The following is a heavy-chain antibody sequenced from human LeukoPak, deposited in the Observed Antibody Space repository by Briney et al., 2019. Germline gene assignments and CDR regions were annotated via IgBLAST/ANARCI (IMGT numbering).Heavy chain of an antibody. Sequence: GSLKLSCAASGFTFSSYAMSWVRQAPGKGLEWVSTIDGRGSSTFSADSVKGRFTISRDNSKNTLYLQMNSLRAEDTAVYYCARGSGGNVDYWGQGTLVTVSS. CDR1: GFTFSSYA. CDR3: ARGSGGNVDY. J-gene: IGHJ4*02. V-gene: IGHV3-23*05. CDR2: IDGRGSST. D-gene: IGHD2-15*01.